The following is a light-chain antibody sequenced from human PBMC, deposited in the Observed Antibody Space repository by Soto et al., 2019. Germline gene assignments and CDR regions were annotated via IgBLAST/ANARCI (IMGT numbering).Light chain of an antibody. CDR1: QSVDSNY. Sequence: EIVLTQSPCTLSLSPGEEATLSCRASQSVDSNYLAWYQQKPGQAPRLLIYGASSRATGIPDRFRGSGTGTDFTLTISSLEPEDFAVYYCQQGNNWPIFTFGPGTKVDIK. CDR3: QQGNNWPIFT. CDR2: GAS. J-gene: IGKJ3*01. V-gene: IGKV3D-20*02.